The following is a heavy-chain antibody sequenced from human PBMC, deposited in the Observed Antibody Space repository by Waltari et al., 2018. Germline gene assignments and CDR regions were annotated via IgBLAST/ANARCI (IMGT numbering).Heavy chain of an antibody. D-gene: IGHD6-13*01. CDR2: IYYSGST. V-gene: IGHV4-39*01. CDR1: GGSISSSSYY. J-gene: IGHJ5*02. CDR3: AIHPKDIAAAHGGWFDP. Sequence: QLQLQESGPGLVKPSETLSLTCTVSGGSISSSSYYWGWIRQPPGKGLEWIGSIYYSGSTYYNPSLNIRVTISVDTSKNQFSLKLSSVTAADTAVYYCAIHPKDIAAAHGGWFDPWGQGTLVTVSS.